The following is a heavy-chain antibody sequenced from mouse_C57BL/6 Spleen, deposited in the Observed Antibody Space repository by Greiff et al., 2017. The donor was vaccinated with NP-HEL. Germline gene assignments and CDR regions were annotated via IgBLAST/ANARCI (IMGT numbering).Heavy chain of an antibody. Sequence: QVQLQQPGAELVMPGASVKLSCKASGYTFTSYWMHWVKQRPGQGLEWIGEIDPSDSYTNYNQKFKGKSTLTVDKSSSTAYMQLSSLTSEDSAVYYCARYPTAFDVWGTGTTVTVSS. CDR1: GYTFTSYW. J-gene: IGHJ1*03. V-gene: IGHV1-69*01. D-gene: IGHD1-2*01. CDR3: ARYPTAFDV. CDR2: IDPSDSYT.